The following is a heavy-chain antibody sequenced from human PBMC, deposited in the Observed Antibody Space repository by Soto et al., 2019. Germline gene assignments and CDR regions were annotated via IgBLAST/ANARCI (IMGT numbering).Heavy chain of an antibody. J-gene: IGHJ4*02. V-gene: IGHV1-3*05. D-gene: IGHD3-10*01. CDR1: GYTFSTYA. CDR3: ARGNVRGGCLDY. CDR2: FNGGNGNI. Sequence: QVQLVQSGAEERKPGASVKVSCKASGYTFSTYAMHWVRRAPGQSLEWMGWFNGGNGNIKYSQKFEGRVTITTDTAASTAYMKLNMLRSEDTAVYYCARGNVRGGCLDYWGQGTLVSVSS.